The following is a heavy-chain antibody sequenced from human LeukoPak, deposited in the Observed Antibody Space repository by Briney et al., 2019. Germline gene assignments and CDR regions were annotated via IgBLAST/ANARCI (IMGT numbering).Heavy chain of an antibody. D-gene: IGHD3-22*01. J-gene: IGHJ6*02. CDR2: ISGSGGST. CDR3: ARVGGYDSSGMYYYYYGMDV. CDR1: GFTFSSYA. V-gene: IGHV3-23*01. Sequence: GGSLRLSCAASGFTFSSYAMSWVRQAPGKGLEWVSAISGSGGSTYYADSVKGRFTISRDNSKNALYLQMNSLRAEDTAVYYCARVGGYDSSGMYYYYYGMDVWGQGTTVTVSS.